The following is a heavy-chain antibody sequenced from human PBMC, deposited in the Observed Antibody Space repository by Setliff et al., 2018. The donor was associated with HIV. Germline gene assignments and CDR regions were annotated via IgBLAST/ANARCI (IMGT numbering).Heavy chain of an antibody. Sequence: SETLSLTCVVYRGSFSDYYWTWIRQPPGKGLEWVGEISPSGSTNYNPSLKSQATISVDTSENQFSLKLSSVTAADTAVYYCARTPQEVVVVAATRPYYYYYMDVWGKGTTVTVSS. V-gene: IGHV4-34*01. J-gene: IGHJ6*03. CDR3: ARTPQEVVVVAATRPYYYYYMDV. D-gene: IGHD2-15*01. CDR2: ISPSGST. CDR1: RGSFSDYY.